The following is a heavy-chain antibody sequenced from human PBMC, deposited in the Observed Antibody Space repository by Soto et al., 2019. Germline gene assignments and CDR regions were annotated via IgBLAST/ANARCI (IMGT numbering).Heavy chain of an antibody. D-gene: IGHD1-7*01. CDR1: AFVLRDYP. J-gene: IGHJ4*02. V-gene: IGHV3-7*03. CDR2: INRRGSEA. CDR3: VRGTPTPGLDY. Sequence: EVQLVESGGGLVQPGGSLRLSCVASAFVLRDYPMNWVRQAPGKGLERVANINRRGSEANYAASVRGRFTISRDNARNLLYLQMNSLRADDTAVYFCVRGTPTPGLDYWGQGTLVTVSS.